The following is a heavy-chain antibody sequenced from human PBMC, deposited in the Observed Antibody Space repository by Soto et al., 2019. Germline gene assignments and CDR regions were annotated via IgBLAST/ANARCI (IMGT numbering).Heavy chain of an antibody. Sequence: GGSLRLSCAASGFTVSSNYMSWVRQAPGKGLEWVSVIYSDGSTYYADSVKGRFTISRDNSKNTLYLQMNSLRAEDTAVHYCVSQVRSTIFGVVSQFDYWGQGTLVTVSS. CDR2: IYSDGST. J-gene: IGHJ4*02. CDR3: VSQVRSTIFGVVSQFDY. CDR1: GFTVSSNY. D-gene: IGHD3-3*01. V-gene: IGHV3-53*01.